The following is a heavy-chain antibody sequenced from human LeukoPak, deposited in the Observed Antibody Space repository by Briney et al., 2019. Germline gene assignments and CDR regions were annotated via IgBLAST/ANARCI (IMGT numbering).Heavy chain of an antibody. V-gene: IGHV1-18*01. J-gene: IGHJ4*02. Sequence: ASVKVSCKASGYTFTNYGITWVRQAPGQGLEWMVWRSAYNGNTKYAQTLQGRVTMTTDTSTSTAYMELRSLRSDDTAVYYCARDHSSSCQLFDYWGQGTLVTVSS. CDR2: RSAYNGNT. CDR1: GYTFTNYG. D-gene: IGHD6-13*01. CDR3: ARDHSSSCQLFDY.